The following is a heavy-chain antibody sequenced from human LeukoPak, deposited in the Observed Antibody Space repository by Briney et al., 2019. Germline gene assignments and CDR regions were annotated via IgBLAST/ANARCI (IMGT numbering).Heavy chain of an antibody. J-gene: IGHJ4*02. V-gene: IGHV4-59*02. Sequence: SETLSLTCTVSAVSVNNDQYWTWIRQPPGKGLQWVGCIRDSGSTHYNPPLESRVTISLDTPMNQFSLRLSSVTAADTAVYYCARGTDSSKVAYWGQGTLVTVSS. CDR3: ARGTDSSKVAY. CDR2: IRDSGST. D-gene: IGHD3-22*01. CDR1: AVSVNNDQY.